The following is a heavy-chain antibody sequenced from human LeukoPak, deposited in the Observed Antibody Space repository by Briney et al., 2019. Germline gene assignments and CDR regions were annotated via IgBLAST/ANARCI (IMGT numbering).Heavy chain of an antibody. D-gene: IGHD3-22*01. CDR1: GFTFSSYA. J-gene: IGHJ4*02. V-gene: IGHV3-30-3*01. CDR2: ISYDGSNK. Sequence: PGGSLRLSCAASGFTFSSYAMHWVRQAPGKGLEWVAVISYDGSNKYYADSVKGRFTISRDNSKNTLYLQMNSLRAEDTAVYYCARSYYYDRKPGYFDYWGQGTLVTLSS. CDR3: ARSYYYDRKPGYFDY.